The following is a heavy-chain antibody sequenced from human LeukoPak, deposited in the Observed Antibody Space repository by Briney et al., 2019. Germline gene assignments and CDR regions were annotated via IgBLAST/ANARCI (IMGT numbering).Heavy chain of an antibody. D-gene: IGHD3-22*01. CDR2: ISGSGGST. CDR1: GGTFSSYA. CDR3: AKALDYYDSSGYSGFDY. V-gene: IGHV3-23*01. Sequence: ASVKVSCKASGGTFSSYAMSWVRQAPGKGLEWVSAISGSGGSTYYADSVKGRFTISRDNSKNTLYLQMNSLRAEDTAVYYCAKALDYYDSSGYSGFDYWGQGTLVTVSS. J-gene: IGHJ4*02.